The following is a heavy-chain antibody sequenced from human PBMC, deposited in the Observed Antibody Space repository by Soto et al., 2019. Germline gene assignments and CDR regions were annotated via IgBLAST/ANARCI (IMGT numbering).Heavy chain of an antibody. CDR2: IYSTGNT. Sequence: SDTLSLTCTVSGDSIRSSSYWGWIRQPPGKGLEWICSIYSTGNTYYNPSLNSQVTISVDTSKNQFSLNVISVTAADTAVYYCRRSSRYSTDVWGQGTTVT. CDR1: GDSIRSSSY. CDR3: RRSSRYSTDV. J-gene: IGHJ6*02. V-gene: IGHV4-39*01. D-gene: IGHD6-13*01.